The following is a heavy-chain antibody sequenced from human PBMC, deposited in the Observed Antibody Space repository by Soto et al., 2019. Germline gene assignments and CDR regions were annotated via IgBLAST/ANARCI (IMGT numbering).Heavy chain of an antibody. CDR1: GFTFSDYY. CDR3: ARDRGSSYGDYYFDY. CDR2: ISSSSSYT. D-gene: IGHD4-17*01. J-gene: IGHJ4*02. V-gene: IGHV3-11*06. Sequence: GGSLRLSCAASGFTFSDYYMSWIRQAPGKGLEWVSYISSSSSYTNYADSVKGRFTISRDNAKNSLYLQMNSLRAEDTAVYYCARDRGSSYGDYYFDYWGQGTLVTVSS.